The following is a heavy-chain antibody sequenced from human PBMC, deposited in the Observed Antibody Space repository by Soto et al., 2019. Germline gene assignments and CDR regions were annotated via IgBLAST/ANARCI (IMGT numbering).Heavy chain of an antibody. Sequence: QVQLQESGPGLVKPSETLSLSCTVSGGSISSYYWSWFRQSPGKRMEWIGYVNHSWGSSYNPSLQRRVAITLDPSKRQFSLKVTSVTATDTAVYYCARQGFGPLHGLVDVWGQGTTVTVSS. CDR3: ARQGFGPLHGLVDV. CDR1: GGSISSYY. J-gene: IGHJ6*02. CDR2: VNHSWGS. V-gene: IGHV4-59*08. D-gene: IGHD3-10*01.